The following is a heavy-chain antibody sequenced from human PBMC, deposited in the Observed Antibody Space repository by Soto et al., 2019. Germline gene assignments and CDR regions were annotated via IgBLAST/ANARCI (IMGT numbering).Heavy chain of an antibody. Sequence: EVQLLESGGGLVQPGGSLRLSCAASGFTFSTSAMTWVRQAPGKGLEWVSTTGLNGRTTYYADSLKGRFTVSRDNSKNTLDLQMSGLRAADTAVYSCATVHGTSRSFDSWGQGTLVTVSS. CDR1: GFTFSTSA. V-gene: IGHV3-23*01. CDR2: TGLNGRTT. CDR3: ATVHGTSRSFDS. J-gene: IGHJ4*02.